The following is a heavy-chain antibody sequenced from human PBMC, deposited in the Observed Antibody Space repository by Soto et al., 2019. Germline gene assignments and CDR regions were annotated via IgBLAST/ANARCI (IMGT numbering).Heavy chain of an antibody. Sequence: GGSLRLSCASSGLTFSSYGMRWVRQATGKGLEWVAVISYDGSNKYYADSVKGRFTISRDNSKNTLYLQMNSLRAEDTAVYYCAKENEPTFIAAAGKVSSYYYYGMDVWGQGTTVTVSS. V-gene: IGHV3-30*18. D-gene: IGHD6-13*01. CDR1: GLTFSSYG. CDR3: AKENEPTFIAAAGKVSSYYYYGMDV. CDR2: ISYDGSNK. J-gene: IGHJ6*02.